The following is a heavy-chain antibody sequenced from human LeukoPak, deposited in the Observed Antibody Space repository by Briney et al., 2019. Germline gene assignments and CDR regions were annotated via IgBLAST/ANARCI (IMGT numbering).Heavy chain of an antibody. CDR3: ARAPGGTLDF. V-gene: IGHV1-46*01. Sequence: ASVKVSCKASGFTFTNYHMHWVRQAPGQGPEWVGLIRGTGDSPDYAQKFQGRVTVTCDTSTNTLYLELRSLKLEDTAVYYCARAPGGTLDFWGQGTLVTVSS. J-gene: IGHJ4*02. D-gene: IGHD4-23*01. CDR1: GFTFTNYH. CDR2: IRGTGDSP.